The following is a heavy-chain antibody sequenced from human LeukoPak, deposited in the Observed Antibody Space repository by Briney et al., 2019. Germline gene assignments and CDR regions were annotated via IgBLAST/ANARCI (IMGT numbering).Heavy chain of an antibody. CDR1: GGSISSSSYY. CDR2: IYYSGRT. D-gene: IGHD6-6*01. CDR3: ARDLRGAALGPYYYYMDV. J-gene: IGHJ6*03. V-gene: IGHV4-39*07. Sequence: NPSESLSLTCTVSGGSISSSSYYWGWIRQSPGKGLGWIGSIYYSGRTYYNPSLKSRVTISVDTSKNHFSLKLSSVTAADTAVYYCARDLRGAALGPYYYYMDVWGKGTTVTVSS.